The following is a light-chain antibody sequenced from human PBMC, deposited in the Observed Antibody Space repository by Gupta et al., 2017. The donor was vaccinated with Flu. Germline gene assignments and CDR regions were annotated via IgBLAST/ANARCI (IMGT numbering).Light chain of an antibody. CDR3: QVWDCTGNRWV. Sequence: TTTMTASATSNNVGKNVHGYRQKPGQAPVLVVCVFDFRPSASPVRFSGSKSRTATTLTISRVEAGDEADYYCQVWDCTGNRWVFGGGTKLTVL. CDR1: NNVGKN. V-gene: IGLV3-21*03. CDR2: VFD. J-gene: IGLJ3*02.